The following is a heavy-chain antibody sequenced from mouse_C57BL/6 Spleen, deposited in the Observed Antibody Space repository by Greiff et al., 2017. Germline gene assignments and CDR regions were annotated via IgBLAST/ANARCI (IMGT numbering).Heavy chain of an antibody. Sequence: QVQLQQPGADLVKPGASVKVSCTASGYTFTHYWMHWVKQRPGQGLEWIGRIHPSDGDTNYDQKFKGKATLTVDKSSSTAYLQLSSLTAEDSAVYYCASAGAYTVKDYWGQGTTLTVSA. J-gene: IGHJ2*01. D-gene: IGHD1-1*01. V-gene: IGHV1-74*01. CDR3: ASAGAYTVKDY. CDR2: IHPSDGDT. CDR1: GYTFTHYW.